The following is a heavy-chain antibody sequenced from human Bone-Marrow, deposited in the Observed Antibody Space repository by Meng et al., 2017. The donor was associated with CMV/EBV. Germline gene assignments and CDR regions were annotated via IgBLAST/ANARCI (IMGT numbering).Heavy chain of an antibody. CDR1: GYTFTDYY. CDR2: IYPGDSDT. D-gene: IGHD1-26*01. V-gene: IGHV5-51*01. J-gene: IGHJ4*02. Sequence: VSCEYSGYTFTDYYIHWVRQMPGKGLEWMGIIYPGDSDTRYSPSFQGQVTISADKSISTAYLQWSSLKASDTAMYYCARQGGSYSGGYFDYWGQGTLVAASS. CDR3: ARQGGSYSGGYFDY.